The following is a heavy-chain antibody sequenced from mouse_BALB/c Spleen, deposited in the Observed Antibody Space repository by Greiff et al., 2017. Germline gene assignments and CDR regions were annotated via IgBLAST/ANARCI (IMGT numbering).Heavy chain of an antibody. Sequence: EVQLQQSGTVLARPGASVKMSCKASGYTFTSYWMPWVQQRPGQGLEWIDAINPGNSDTSHYQKYKGKAKLTAVTSTSTAYMELSSLTKEDAEVYYYTTVSGDYYAMDYWGQGTSVTVSS. V-gene: IGHV1-5*01. CDR3: TTVSGDYYAMDY. CDR1: GYTFTSYW. J-gene: IGHJ4*01. CDR2: INPGNSDT.